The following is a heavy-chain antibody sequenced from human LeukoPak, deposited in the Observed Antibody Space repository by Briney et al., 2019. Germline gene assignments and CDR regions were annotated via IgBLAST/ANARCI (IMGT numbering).Heavy chain of an antibody. Sequence: ASVKVSCKASGYTFTDYYMHWVRQAPGQGLEWMGWISAYNGNTNYAQNLQGRVTMTTDTSTRTAHMELRSLRSDDTAVYYCAREASLGGNQYPYWGQGTLVTVSS. J-gene: IGHJ4*02. V-gene: IGHV1-18*04. CDR3: AREASLGGNQYPY. D-gene: IGHD1-26*01. CDR1: GYTFTDYY. CDR2: ISAYNGNT.